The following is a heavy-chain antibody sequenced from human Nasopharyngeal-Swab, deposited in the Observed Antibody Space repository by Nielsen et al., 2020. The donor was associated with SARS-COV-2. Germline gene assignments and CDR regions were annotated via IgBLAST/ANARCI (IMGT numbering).Heavy chain of an antibody. D-gene: IGHD6-19*01. CDR1: GFTFGDYA. J-gene: IGHJ6*03. CDR2: IRSKAYGGTT. V-gene: IGHV3-49*04. CDR3: TRVIRIAVAGTLYYYYYYYMDV. Sequence: GESLKISCTASGFTFGDYAMSWVRQAPGQGLEWVGFIRSKAYGGTTEYAASVKGRFTISRDDSKSIAYLQMNSLKTEDTAVYYCTRVIRIAVAGTLYYYYYYYMDVWGKGTTVTVSS.